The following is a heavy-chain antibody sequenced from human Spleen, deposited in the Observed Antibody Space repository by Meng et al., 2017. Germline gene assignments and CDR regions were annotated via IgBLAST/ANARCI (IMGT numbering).Heavy chain of an antibody. CDR2: ISAYNGNT. CDR3: ARNADYGENDY. J-gene: IGHJ4*02. D-gene: IGHD4-17*01. Sequence: QVQLVQAGAEVKKPGASVNVSCKASGYTFTSYDINWVRQAPGQGLEWMGWISAYNGNTNYAQKLQGRVIMTTDTSTSTAYMELRSLRSDDTAVYYCARNADYGENDYWGQGTLVTVSS. CDR1: GYTFTSYD. V-gene: IGHV1-18*01.